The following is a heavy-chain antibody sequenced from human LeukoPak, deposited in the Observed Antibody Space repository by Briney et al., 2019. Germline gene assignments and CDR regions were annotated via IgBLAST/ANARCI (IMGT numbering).Heavy chain of an antibody. CDR1: GFTFSDYY. CDR2: ISSSGSTT. Sequence: GGSLRLSCAASGFTFSDYYMSWIRQAPGKGLEWVSYISSSGSTTYYADSVKGRFTISRDNAKNSLYLQMNSLRAEDTAVYYCAREPSLVGATDDYWGQGTLVTVSS. D-gene: IGHD1-26*01. J-gene: IGHJ4*02. CDR3: AREPSLVGATDDY. V-gene: IGHV3-11*04.